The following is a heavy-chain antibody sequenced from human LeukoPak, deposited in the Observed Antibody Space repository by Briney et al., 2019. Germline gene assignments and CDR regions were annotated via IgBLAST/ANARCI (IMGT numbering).Heavy chain of an antibody. V-gene: IGHV3-48*03. J-gene: IGHJ4*02. CDR1: GFTFSSYE. CDR2: ISSSGSTI. Sequence: QPGGSLRLSCAASGFTFSSYEMNWVRQAPGKGLEWVSYISSSGSTIYYADSVKGRFTISRDNAKNSLYLQMNSLRAEDTAVYYCAKEIAVAGSRHLDYWGQGTLVTVSS. CDR3: AKEIAVAGSRHLDY. D-gene: IGHD6-19*01.